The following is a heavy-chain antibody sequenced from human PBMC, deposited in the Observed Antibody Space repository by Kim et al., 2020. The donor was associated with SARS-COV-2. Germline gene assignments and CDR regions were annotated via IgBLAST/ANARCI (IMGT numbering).Heavy chain of an antibody. CDR2: IWYDGSNK. CDR3: ARDKGWVTRDAFDI. CDR1: GFTFSSYG. V-gene: IGHV3-33*08. D-gene: IGHD4-4*01. J-gene: IGHJ3*02. Sequence: GGSLRLSCAASGFTFSSYGMHWVRQAPGKGLEWVAVIWYDGSNKYYADSVKGRFTISRDNSKNTLYLQMNSLRAEDTAVYYCARDKGWVTRDAFDIWGQGTMVTVSS.